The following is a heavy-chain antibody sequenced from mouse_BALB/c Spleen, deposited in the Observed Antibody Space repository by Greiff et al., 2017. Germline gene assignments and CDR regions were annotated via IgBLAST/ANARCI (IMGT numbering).Heavy chain of an antibody. J-gene: IGHJ2*01. CDR1: GFTFSSFG. CDR2: ISSGSSTI. D-gene: IGHD1-2*01. V-gene: IGHV5-17*02. Sequence: EVHLVESGGGLVQPGGSRKLSCAASGFTFSSFGMHWVRQAPEKGLEWVAYISSGSSTIYYADTVKGRFTISRDNPKNTLFLQMTSLRSEDTAMYYCARSALLRPYYFDYWGQGTTLTVSS. CDR3: ARSALLRPYYFDY.